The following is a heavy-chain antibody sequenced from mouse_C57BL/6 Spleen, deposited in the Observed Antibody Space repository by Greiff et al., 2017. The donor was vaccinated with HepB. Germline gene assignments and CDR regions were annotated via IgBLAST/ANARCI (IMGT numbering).Heavy chain of an antibody. CDR1: GYTFTSYG. Sequence: VKVVESGAELARPGASVKLSCKASGYTFTSYGISWVKQRTGQGLEWIGEIYPRSGNTYYNEKFKGKATLTADKSSSTAYMELRSLTSEDSAVYFYARGEGYFDYWGQGTTLTVSS. CDR2: IYPRSGNT. V-gene: IGHV1-81*01. D-gene: IGHD2-13*01. J-gene: IGHJ2*01. CDR3: ARGEGYFDY.